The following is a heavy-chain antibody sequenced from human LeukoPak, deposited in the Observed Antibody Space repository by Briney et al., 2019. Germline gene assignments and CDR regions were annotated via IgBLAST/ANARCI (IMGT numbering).Heavy chain of an antibody. V-gene: IGHV4-39*01. Sequence: SETLSLTCTVSGGSISSSSYYWGWIRQPPGKGLEWIGSIYYSGSTYYNPSLKSRVTISVDTSKNQFSLKLSSVTAADTAVYYCAKTRAPYGIDVWGQGTTVTVSS. CDR2: IYYSGST. J-gene: IGHJ6*02. CDR1: GGSISSSSYY. CDR3: AKTRAPYGIDV.